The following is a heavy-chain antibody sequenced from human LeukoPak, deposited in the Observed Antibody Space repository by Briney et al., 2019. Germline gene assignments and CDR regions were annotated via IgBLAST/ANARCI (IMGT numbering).Heavy chain of an antibody. D-gene: IGHD2-2*01. J-gene: IGHJ4*02. CDR3: AKDSCASTSCYWDY. CDR1: GFTFSSYE. V-gene: IGHV3-48*03. CDR2: ISSSGSTI. Sequence: PGGSLRLSCAASGFTFSSYEMNWVRQAPGKGLEWVSYISSSGSTIYYADSVKGRFTISRDNAKDSLYLQMNSLTAEDTAIYYCAKDSCASTSCYWDYWGQGTLVTVSS.